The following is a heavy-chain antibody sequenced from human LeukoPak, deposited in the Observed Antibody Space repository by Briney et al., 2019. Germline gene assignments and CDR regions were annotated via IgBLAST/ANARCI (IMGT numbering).Heavy chain of an antibody. CDR1: GFTFSSYS. V-gene: IGHV3-21*01. Sequence: GGSLRLSCAASGFTFSSYSMNWVRQAPGKGLEWVSSISSSSSYIYYADSVKGRFTISRDNAKNSLYLQMNSLRAEDTAVYYCARERSTSYDFWSGYRPYYYGMDVWGQGTTVTVSS. CDR3: ARERSTSYDFWSGYRPYYYGMDV. D-gene: IGHD3-3*01. J-gene: IGHJ6*02. CDR2: ISSSSSYI.